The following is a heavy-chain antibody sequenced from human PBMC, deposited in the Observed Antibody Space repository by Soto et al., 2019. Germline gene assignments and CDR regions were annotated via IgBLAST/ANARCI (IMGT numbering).Heavy chain of an antibody. CDR3: ARGHRVTMVRGVRLGWFDP. J-gene: IGHJ5*02. CDR2: INHSGST. CDR1: GGSFSGYY. Sequence: QVQLQQWGAGLLKPSETLSLTCAVYGGSFSGYYWSWIRQPPGKGLEWIGEINHSGSTNYNPSLKSRVTISVDTSKNQFSLKLSSVTAADTAVYYCARGHRVTMVRGVRLGWFDPWGQGTLVTVSS. D-gene: IGHD3-10*01. V-gene: IGHV4-34*01.